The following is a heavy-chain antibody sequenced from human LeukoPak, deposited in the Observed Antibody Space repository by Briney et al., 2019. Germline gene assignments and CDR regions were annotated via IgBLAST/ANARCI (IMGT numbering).Heavy chain of an antibody. CDR3: AREDSWQHWFDP. CDR1: GGSISSYY. J-gene: IGHJ5*02. D-gene: IGHD6-13*01. V-gene: IGHV4-59*12. CDR2: IYYSGST. Sequence: SETLSLTCTVSGGSISSYYWSWIRQPPGKGLEWIGYIYYSGSTNYNPSLKSRVTISVDTSKNQFSLRLSSVTAADTAVYYCAREDSWQHWFDPWGQGTLVTVSS.